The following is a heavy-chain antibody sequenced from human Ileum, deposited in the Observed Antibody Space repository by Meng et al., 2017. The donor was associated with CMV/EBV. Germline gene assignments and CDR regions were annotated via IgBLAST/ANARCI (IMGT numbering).Heavy chain of an antibody. J-gene: IGHJ4*02. D-gene: IGHD6-6*01. CDR3: ESHDRSSHLSV. CDR1: GDSVSNNYA. V-gene: IGHV4-39*07. Sequence: TCSVSGDSVSNNYAWAWIRQPPGKGIEWIGNVDARWATKYTPSLKSRVTISLDTSKNIFSLKLNSVTAADTAVYYCESHDRSSHLSVWGQGMLVTVSS. CDR2: VDARWAT.